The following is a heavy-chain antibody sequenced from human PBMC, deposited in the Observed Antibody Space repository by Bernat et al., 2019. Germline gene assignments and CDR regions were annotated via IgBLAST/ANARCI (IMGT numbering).Heavy chain of an antibody. Sequence: QVTLRESGPALVKPTQTLTLTCTFSGFSLSTSGMCVSWIRQPPGKALEWLARIDWDDDKYYSTSLKARLTISKDTYKNQVVLTMTNMDPVDTATYYCARISGRGEGGWKEPYYYYSGMDVWGQGTTVTVSS. CDR3: ARISGRGEGGWKEPYYYYSGMDV. D-gene: IGHD6-19*01. CDR2: IDWDDDK. CDR1: GFSLSTSGMC. V-gene: IGHV2-70*15. J-gene: IGHJ6*02.